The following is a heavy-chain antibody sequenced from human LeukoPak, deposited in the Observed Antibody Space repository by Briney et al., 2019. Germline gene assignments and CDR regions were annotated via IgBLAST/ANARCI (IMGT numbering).Heavy chain of an antibody. V-gene: IGHV3-7*01. J-gene: IGHJ4*02. CDR3: ARDSDFWSGYWPTFDY. Sequence: GGSLRLSCAASGFTFSSYWMSWVRQAPGKGLEWVANIKQDGSEKYYVDSVKGRFTISRDNAKNSLYLQMNSLRAEDTAVCYCARDSDFWSGYWPTFDYWGQGTLVTVSS. CDR1: GFTFSSYW. D-gene: IGHD3-3*01. CDR2: IKQDGSEK.